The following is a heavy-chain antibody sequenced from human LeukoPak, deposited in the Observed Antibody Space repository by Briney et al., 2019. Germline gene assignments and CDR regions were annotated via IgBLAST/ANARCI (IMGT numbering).Heavy chain of an antibody. CDR2: IYYSGST. Sequence: SETLSLTCAVSGGSISSGGYSWSWIRQPPGKGLQWIAYIYYSGSTNYNPSLKSRVTISVDTSKNQFSLKLSSVTAADTAVYYCARWADYYGSGSQAIDYWGQGTLVTVSS. CDR1: GGSISSGGYS. J-gene: IGHJ4*02. D-gene: IGHD3-10*01. V-gene: IGHV4-61*08. CDR3: ARWADYYGSGSQAIDY.